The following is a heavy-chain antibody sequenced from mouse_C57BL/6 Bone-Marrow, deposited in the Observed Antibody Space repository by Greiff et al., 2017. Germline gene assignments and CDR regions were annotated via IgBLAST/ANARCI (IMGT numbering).Heavy chain of an antibody. CDR2: IYPGSGST. J-gene: IGHJ2*01. CDR1: GYTFTSYW. Sequence: QVQLQQPGAELVKPGASVKMSCKASGYTFTSYWITWVKQRPGQGLEWIGDIYPGSGSTNYNEKFKSKATLTVDTSSSTAYMQLNSLTSEDSAVYFCARSSNYVGHFDYWGQGTTLTVSS. V-gene: IGHV1-55*01. CDR3: ARSSNYVGHFDY. D-gene: IGHD2-5*01.